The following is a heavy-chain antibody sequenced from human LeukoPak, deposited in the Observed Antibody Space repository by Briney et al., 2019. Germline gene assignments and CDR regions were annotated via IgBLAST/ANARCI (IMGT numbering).Heavy chain of an antibody. CDR1: GGTFSSYT. CDR3: AREGRSGIIWFDP. J-gene: IGHJ5*02. V-gene: IGHV1-69*04. D-gene: IGHD3-16*01. CDR2: IIPILGIA. Sequence: SVKVSCRASGGTFSSYTISWVRQAPGEGLEWMGRIIPILGIANYAQKFQGRVTITADKSTSTAYMELSSLRSEDTAVYYCAREGRSGIIWFDPWGQGTLVTVSS.